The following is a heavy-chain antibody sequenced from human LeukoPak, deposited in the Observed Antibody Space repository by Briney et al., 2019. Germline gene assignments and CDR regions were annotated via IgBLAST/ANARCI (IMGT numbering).Heavy chain of an antibody. J-gene: IGHJ4*02. CDR1: GFTFSSYG. D-gene: IGHD3-22*01. CDR3: AKETLPRIVVVIGLFDY. V-gene: IGHV3-30*02. CDR2: IRYDGSNK. Sequence: GGSLRLSCAASGFTFSSYGMHWVRQAPGKGLEWVAFIRYDGSNKYYADSVKGRFTISRDNSKNTLYLQMNSLRAEDTAVYYCAKETLPRIVVVIGLFDYWGQGTLVTVSS.